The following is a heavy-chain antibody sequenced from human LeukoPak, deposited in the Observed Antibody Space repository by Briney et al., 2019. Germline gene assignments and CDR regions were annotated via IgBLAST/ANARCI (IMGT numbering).Heavy chain of an antibody. CDR1: GYTFSGYY. CDR2: IIPNIGGA. V-gene: IGHV1-2*06. CDR3: ARDFCGGDCYSRSTYMDV. D-gene: IGHD2-21*02. J-gene: IGHJ6*04. Sequence: ASVKVSCKASGYTFSGYYMNWVRQAPGQGLEWMGRIIPNIGGANYAQKFQGRVTMTRATSISTAYMELSRLRSDDTAVYYCARDFCGGDCYSRSTYMDVWGKGTTVTVSS.